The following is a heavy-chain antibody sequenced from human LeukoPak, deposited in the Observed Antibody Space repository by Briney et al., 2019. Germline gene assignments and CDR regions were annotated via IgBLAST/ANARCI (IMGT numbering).Heavy chain of an antibody. CDR3: ARGGGLYYDILTGYYFSPHAFDI. Sequence: PGGSLRLSCAASGFIVSTNYMSWVRQAPGKGLEWVSVIYSGGTTYYADSVKGRFTISRDSSKNTLYLQMNSLRAEDTAVYYCARGGGLYYDILTGYYFSPHAFDIWGQGTMVTVSS. CDR2: IYSGGTT. CDR1: GFIVSTNY. V-gene: IGHV3-66*01. D-gene: IGHD3-9*01. J-gene: IGHJ3*02.